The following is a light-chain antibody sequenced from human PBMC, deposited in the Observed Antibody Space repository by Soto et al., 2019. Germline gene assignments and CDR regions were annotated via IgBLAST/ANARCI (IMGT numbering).Light chain of an antibody. CDR1: QSLIHSDGNTY. J-gene: IGKJ1*01. CDR3: LQCTHWPWT. Sequence: DVVMPQSPLFLPVTLGQPASISCRSSQSLIHSDGNTYLSWFQQRPGQSPRRLSNEVSDRDSGVPDRCSGSGSGTDFTLKISRVEAEDVGVYYCLQCTHWPWTFGQGTEVEIK. CDR2: EVS. V-gene: IGKV2-30*02.